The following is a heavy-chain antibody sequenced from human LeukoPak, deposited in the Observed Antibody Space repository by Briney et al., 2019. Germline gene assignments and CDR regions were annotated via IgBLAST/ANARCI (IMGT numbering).Heavy chain of an antibody. CDR3: TRALSGWTGYSDF. J-gene: IGHJ4*02. D-gene: IGHD6-19*01. Sequence: QPGGSLRLSCRGSGFTFGDYAVTWVRQAPGKGLQWVGFIRSEEYGGTPDYATSVKGRFTNSRENSESTAYLQINSLRTEDTAVYYCTRALSGWTGYSDFWGQGTVVTVSS. V-gene: IGHV3-49*04. CDR1: GFTFGDYA. CDR2: IRSEEYGGTP.